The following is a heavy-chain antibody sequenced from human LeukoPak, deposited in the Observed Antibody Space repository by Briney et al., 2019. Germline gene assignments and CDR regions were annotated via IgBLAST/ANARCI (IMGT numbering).Heavy chain of an antibody. CDR2: INDYGKSI. V-gene: IGHV3-64D*06. Sequence: GGSLRLSCLGSGFTFSSYVMHWIRQAPGKGLEYVSAINDYGKSIYYADSVKGRFTISRDNSKNTLYLQMSSLRPEDTAVYYCVKDPWGVDHWGQGTLVTVSS. CDR3: VKDPWGVDH. D-gene: IGHD7-27*01. J-gene: IGHJ5*02. CDR1: GFTFSSYV.